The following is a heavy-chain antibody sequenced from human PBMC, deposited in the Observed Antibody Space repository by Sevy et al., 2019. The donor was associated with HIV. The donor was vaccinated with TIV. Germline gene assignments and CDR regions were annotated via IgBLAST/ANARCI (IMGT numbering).Heavy chain of an antibody. CDR3: ARGVGGQGVMITFGGAKYTFDI. J-gene: IGHJ3*02. CDR2: IHYSGVT. CDR1: GGSISSGDYY. V-gene: IGHV4-30-4*08. Sequence: SETLSLTCSVSGGSISSGDYYWGWIRQPPGKGLEWIGYIHYSGVTYYNPSLKSRVSLSLDTSKHQFSLKLNSVTATNRAGYYWARGVGGQGVMITFGGAKYTFDIWGQGTMVTVSS. D-gene: IGHD3-16*01.